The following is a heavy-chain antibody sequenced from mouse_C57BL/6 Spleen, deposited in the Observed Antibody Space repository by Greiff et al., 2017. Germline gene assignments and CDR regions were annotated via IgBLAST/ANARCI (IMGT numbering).Heavy chain of an antibody. J-gene: IGHJ4*01. V-gene: IGHV1-42*01. D-gene: IGHD3-1*01. CDR1: GYSFTGYY. CDR3: ARSLLGAMDY. CDR2: INPSTGGT. Sequence: VQLQQSGPELVKPGASVKISCKASGYSFTGYYMNWVKQSPEKSLEWIGEINPSTGGTTYNQKFKAKATLTVDKSSSTAYMQLKSLTSEDSAVYYCARSLLGAMDYWGQGTSVTVSS.